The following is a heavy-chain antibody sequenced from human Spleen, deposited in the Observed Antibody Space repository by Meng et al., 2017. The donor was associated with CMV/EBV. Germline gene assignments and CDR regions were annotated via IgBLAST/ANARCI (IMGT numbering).Heavy chain of an antibody. D-gene: IGHD3-22*01. CDR1: GGSISSSNYY. CDR2: IYYNGYT. V-gene: IGHV4-39*07. CDR3: ARGNNYYDSSGYDP. J-gene: IGHJ5*02. Sequence: SETLSLTCTVSGGSISSSNYYWDWIRQTPGKGLEWIGTIYYNGYTYYSPSLKSRVTISVDTSKNKFSLKLTSVTAADRAVYYCARGNNYYDSSGYDPWGQGTLVTVSS.